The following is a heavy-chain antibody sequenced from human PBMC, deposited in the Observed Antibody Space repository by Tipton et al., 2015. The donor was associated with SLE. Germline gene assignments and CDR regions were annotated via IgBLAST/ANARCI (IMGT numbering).Heavy chain of an antibody. CDR1: GLAVNSNY. CDR2: IKEDGSEK. V-gene: IGHV3-7*01. CDR3: VRDWGSTGDY. Sequence: SLRLSCAASGLAVNSNYMTWVRQAPGKGLEWVANIKEDGSEKWYLDSVKGRFAISRDNAWNSLYLQMNSLTVEDTAIYYCVRDWGSTGDYWGQGTLVTVSS. D-gene: IGHD3-16*01. J-gene: IGHJ4*02.